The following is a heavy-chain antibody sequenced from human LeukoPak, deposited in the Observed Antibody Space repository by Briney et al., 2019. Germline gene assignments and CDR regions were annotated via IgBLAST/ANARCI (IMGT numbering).Heavy chain of an antibody. J-gene: IGHJ4*02. V-gene: IGHV4-39*01. CDR3: ARHPKFGELLLFDY. Sequence: PSETLSLTCTVSGGSISSSSYYWGWIRQPPGKGLEWIGSIYYSGSTYYNPSLKSRVTISVDTSKNQFSLKLSSITAADTAVYYCARHPKFGELLLFDYWGQGTLVTVSS. CDR2: IYYSGST. D-gene: IGHD3-10*01. CDR1: GGSISSSSYY.